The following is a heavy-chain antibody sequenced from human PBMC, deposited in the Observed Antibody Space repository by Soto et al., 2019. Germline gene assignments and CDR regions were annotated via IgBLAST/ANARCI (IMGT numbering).Heavy chain of an antibody. CDR3: AKDSDIVVVPAAMDY. CDR2: ISYDGSNK. Sequence: QVQLVESGGGVVQPGRSLRLSCAASGFTFSSCGMHWVRQAPGKGLEWVAVISYDGSNKYYADSVKGRFTISRDNSKNTLYLQMNSLRAEDTAVYYCAKDSDIVVVPAAMDYWGQGTLVTVSS. CDR1: GFTFSSCG. V-gene: IGHV3-30*18. D-gene: IGHD2-2*01. J-gene: IGHJ4*02.